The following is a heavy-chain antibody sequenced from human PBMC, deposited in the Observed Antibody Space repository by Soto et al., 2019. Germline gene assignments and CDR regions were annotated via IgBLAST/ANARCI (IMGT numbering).Heavy chain of an antibody. CDR1: GGSISSSSYY. CDR3: ARSSQYYYDSSDSDAFDI. CDR2: IYYSGST. D-gene: IGHD3-22*01. J-gene: IGHJ3*02. V-gene: IGHV4-39*01. Sequence: SETLSLTCTVSGGSISSSSYYWGWIRQPPGKGLEWIGSIYYSGSTYYNPSLKSRVTISVDTSKNQFSLKLSSVTAADTAVYYCARSSQYYYDSSDSDAFDIWGQGTMVTVSS.